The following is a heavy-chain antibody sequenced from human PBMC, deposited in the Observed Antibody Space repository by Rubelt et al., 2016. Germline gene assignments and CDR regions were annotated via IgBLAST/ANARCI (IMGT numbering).Heavy chain of an antibody. Sequence: QITVKESGPTVVKPTQTLTLTCSFSGFSLTTSGVAVGWIRQPPGKALEWLAIIYWDDDKRYSPSLKGRLMITNETSKNQVFVTTTHMEPVDTATYYCAHSDGSGSATYDWFDPWGQGTLVTVSP. CDR2: IYWDDDK. J-gene: IGHJ5*02. CDR1: GFSLTTSGVA. D-gene: IGHD3-10*01. V-gene: IGHV2-5*02. CDR3: AHSDGSGSATYDWFDP.